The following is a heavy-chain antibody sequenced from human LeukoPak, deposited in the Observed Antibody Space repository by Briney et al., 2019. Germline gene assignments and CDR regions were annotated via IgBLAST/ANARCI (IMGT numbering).Heavy chain of an antibody. CDR1: GFTFSSYA. V-gene: IGHV3-23*01. CDR2: ISGSGGST. Sequence: GGSLRLSCAASGFTFSSYAMSWVRQAPGKGLVWVSAISGSGGSTYYADSVKGRFTISRDNSKNTLYLQMNSLRAEDTAVYYCASNIVVAPAAPYKARYWFNPWGQGTLVTVSS. CDR3: ASNIVVAPAAPYKARYWFNP. D-gene: IGHD2-2*01. J-gene: IGHJ5*02.